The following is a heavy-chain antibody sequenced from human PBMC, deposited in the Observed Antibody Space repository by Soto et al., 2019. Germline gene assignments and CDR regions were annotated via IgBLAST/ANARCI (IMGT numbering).Heavy chain of an antibody. D-gene: IGHD3-16*02. J-gene: IGHJ4*02. V-gene: IGHV1-58*01. Sequence: SVKVSCKASGFTFTSSAVQWARQARGQRLEWIGWIVVGSGNTNYAQKFQERVTITRDMSTSTAYMELSSLRSEDTAVYYCAAEGLLGGVIDSPLDYWGQGTLVTVSS. CDR1: GFTFTSSA. CDR2: IVVGSGNT. CDR3: AAEGLLGGVIDSPLDY.